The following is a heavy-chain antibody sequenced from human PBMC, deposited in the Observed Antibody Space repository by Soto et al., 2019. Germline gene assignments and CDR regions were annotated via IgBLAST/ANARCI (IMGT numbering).Heavy chain of an antibody. CDR2: IDPSDSYT. CDR3: VSLPAAAVKNDLTLDF. V-gene: IGHV5-10-1*01. CDR1: GYSFTSYW. Sequence: EVQLVQSGAEVKKPGESLRISCKGSGYSFTSYWISWVRQMPGKGLEWMGRIDPSDSYTNYSPSFQCHVTISADKSISIAYLQWSSLKASDSATYYCVSLPAAAVKNDLTLDFLGQGPLVTVSS. J-gene: IGHJ4*02. D-gene: IGHD6-13*01.